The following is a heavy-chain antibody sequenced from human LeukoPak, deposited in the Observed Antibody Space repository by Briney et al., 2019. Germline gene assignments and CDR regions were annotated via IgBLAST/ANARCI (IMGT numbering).Heavy chain of an antibody. Sequence: PGGSLRLSCAASEFTFSSYGMHWVRQAPGKGLEWVAVIWYDGSIKYYADSVKGRFTISRDNPKNTLYLQMNSLRAEDTAVYYCARVGSGSYFLDGFDIWGQGTMVTVSS. V-gene: IGHV3-33*08. J-gene: IGHJ3*02. D-gene: IGHD1-26*01. CDR2: IWYDGSIK. CDR3: ARVGSGSYFLDGFDI. CDR1: EFTFSSYG.